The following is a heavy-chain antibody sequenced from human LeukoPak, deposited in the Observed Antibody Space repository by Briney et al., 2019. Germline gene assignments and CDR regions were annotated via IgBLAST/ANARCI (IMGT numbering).Heavy chain of an antibody. V-gene: IGHV3-49*04. CDR1: GFTFGDYA. D-gene: IGHD2-21*02. J-gene: IGHJ4*02. CDR2: ITSSAYGGTT. CDR3: TRAPYCGGDCHRY. Sequence: GGSLRLSCTTSGFTFGDYAMSWVRQAPGMGLEWVGFITSSAYGGTTAYAASVKGRFTISRDDSKNIAYLQMNSLKTEDTAVYYCTRAPYCGGDCHRYWGQGTLVTVSS.